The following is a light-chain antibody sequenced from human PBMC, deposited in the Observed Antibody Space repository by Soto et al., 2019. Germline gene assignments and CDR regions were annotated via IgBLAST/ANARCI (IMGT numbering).Light chain of an antibody. CDR3: RQRSNWYPIT. V-gene: IGKV3-11*01. CDR1: QSVSSC. J-gene: IGKJ5*01. Sequence: DIQLTQSPSTLSLSAGERATLSCRASQSVSSCLAWYQQKPGQAPRLLIYEASNRATGVPSRFSGSGFGTDFSRLTSSIQPEDFAVYYCRQRSNWYPITFGQGTRLEIK. CDR2: EAS.